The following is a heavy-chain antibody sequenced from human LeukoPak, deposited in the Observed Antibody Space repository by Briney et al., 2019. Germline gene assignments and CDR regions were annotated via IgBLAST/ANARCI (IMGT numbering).Heavy chain of an antibody. V-gene: IGHV3-30-3*01. Sequence: PGGSLRLSCAASGFTFSSYAMHWVRQAPGKGLEWVAVISYDGSNKYYADSVKGRFTISRDNSKNTLYLQMNSLRAEDTAVYYCARLSPRHAFDIWGQGTMVTVSS. CDR3: ARLSPRHAFDI. J-gene: IGHJ3*02. CDR1: GFTFSSYA. CDR2: ISYDGSNK.